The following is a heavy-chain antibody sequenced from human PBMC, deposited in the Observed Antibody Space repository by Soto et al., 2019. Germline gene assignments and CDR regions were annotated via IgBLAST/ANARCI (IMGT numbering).Heavy chain of an antibody. CDR1: GFTFSSYW. CDR2: INTDGSIT. CDR3: TRDPGGRDAY. Sequence: LRLSCAASGFTFSSYWMHWVRQVPGKGLVWVSRINTDGSITSHADSVKGRFTISRDNAKNTLYLQMNSLRADDTAVYYCTRDPGGRDAYWGQGALVTVSS. V-gene: IGHV3-74*01. J-gene: IGHJ4*02. D-gene: IGHD2-15*01.